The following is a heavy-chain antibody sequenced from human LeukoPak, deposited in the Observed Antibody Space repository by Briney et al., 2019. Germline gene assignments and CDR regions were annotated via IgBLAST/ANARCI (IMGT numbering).Heavy chain of an antibody. CDR1: GGSFSYHY. Sequence: PSETLSLTCAIYGGSFSYHYWSWIRQPPEKGLEWIGEINHSGNTNYNPSLKSRVTISVDTSKNQFSLKLTSVTAADTAVYYCARMISSGSYLAWFDPWGQGTLVTVSS. CDR3: ARMISSGSYLAWFDP. D-gene: IGHD1-26*01. V-gene: IGHV4-34*01. J-gene: IGHJ5*02. CDR2: INHSGNT.